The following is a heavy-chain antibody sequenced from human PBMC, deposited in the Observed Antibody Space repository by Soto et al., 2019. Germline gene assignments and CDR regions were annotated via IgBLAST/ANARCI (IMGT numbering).Heavy chain of an antibody. CDR1: GNSISGYY. CDR2: IYYSGTI. J-gene: IGHJ4*02. D-gene: IGHD6-25*01. V-gene: IGHV4-59*01. Sequence: SENLSLTCTVSGNSISGYYWNWIRQPPGKGLEWIGYIYYSGTINYSPSLKSRLNISVDTSKNQLSLKLSSVTAADTAVYYCARSVVPAAPFDFWGQG. CDR3: ARSVVPAAPFDF.